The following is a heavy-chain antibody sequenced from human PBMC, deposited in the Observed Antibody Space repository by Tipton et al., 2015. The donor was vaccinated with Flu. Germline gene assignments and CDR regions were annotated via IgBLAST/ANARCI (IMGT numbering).Heavy chain of an antibody. V-gene: IGHV3-23*01. CDR2: VSGSGAST. J-gene: IGHJ3*02. Sequence: SLRLSCAASGFAFSSYAMSWVRQAPGKGLEWVPVVSGSGASTYFADSVKGRFTISRDNSKNTLYLQMNSLRVEDTAVYYCAKDLAVTTRGDAFDMWGQGTMVTVSS. CDR3: AKDLAVTTRGDAFDM. D-gene: IGHD4-17*01. CDR1: GFAFSSYA.